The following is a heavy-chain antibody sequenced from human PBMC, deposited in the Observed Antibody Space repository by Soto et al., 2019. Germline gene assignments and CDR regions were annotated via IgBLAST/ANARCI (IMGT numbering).Heavy chain of an antibody. CDR3: ARSSGAYLRWYLDI. CDR1: GGSISNYY. V-gene: IGHV4-59*01. CDR2: IYYTGST. Sequence: QVQLQESGPGLVKPSETLSLTCTVSGGSISNYYWSWIRQPPGKGLEWIGYIYYTGSTHHHPSLKSRFTLTVDTSKNQFSRKLSSVTAADPAVYYCARSSGAYLRWYLDIWGRGTLVTVSS. J-gene: IGHJ2*01. D-gene: IGHD3-22*01.